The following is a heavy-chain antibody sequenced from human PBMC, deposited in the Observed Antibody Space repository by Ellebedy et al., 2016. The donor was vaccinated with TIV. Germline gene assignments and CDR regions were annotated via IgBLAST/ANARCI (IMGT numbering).Heavy chain of an antibody. CDR1: EFTFSTYS. CDR2: ISSTSTYT. Sequence: GESLKISCAASEFTFSTYSMNWVRQAPGKGLEWVSSISSTSTYTFYADSVKGRFTIYRDNAKDSLYLQMNSLTAEDMAVYYCARGTHYYWFGMDVWGQGTTVTVSS. V-gene: IGHV3-21*01. CDR3: ARGTHYYWFGMDV. J-gene: IGHJ6*02.